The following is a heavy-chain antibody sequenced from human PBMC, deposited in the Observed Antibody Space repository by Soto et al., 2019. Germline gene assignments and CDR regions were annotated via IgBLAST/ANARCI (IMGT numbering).Heavy chain of an antibody. CDR2: INHSGST. CDR3: ARGRKGAAGTIHQLERPFDY. D-gene: IGHD6-13*01. V-gene: IGHV4-34*01. CDR1: GGSFSGYY. Sequence: SETLSLTCAVYGGSFSGYYWSWIRQPPGKGLEWIGEINHSGSTNYNPSLKSRVTISVDTSKNQFSLKLSSVTAADTAVYYCARGRKGAAGTIHQLERPFDYWGQGTLVTVSS. J-gene: IGHJ4*02.